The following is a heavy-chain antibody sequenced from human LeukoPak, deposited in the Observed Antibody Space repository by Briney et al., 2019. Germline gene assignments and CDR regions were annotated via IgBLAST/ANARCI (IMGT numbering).Heavy chain of an antibody. V-gene: IGHV4-39*07. CDR3: SREKTAYDSLTGYYPHNWFDP. CDR1: GGSISSIRDY. CDR2: VYYSGST. Sequence: SETLSLTWTVSGGSISSIRDYWAWIRQPPGQGLEWIGNVYYSGSTYYNPSLESRVFISIDTSKNHFSMKLSSVTAADTALFFFSREKTAYDSLTGYYPHNWFDPWGHGTLVIVSS. D-gene: IGHD3-9*01. J-gene: IGHJ5*02.